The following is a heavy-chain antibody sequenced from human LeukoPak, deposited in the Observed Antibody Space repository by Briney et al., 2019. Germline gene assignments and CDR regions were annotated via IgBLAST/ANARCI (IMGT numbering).Heavy chain of an antibody. CDR2: INPSGGST. J-gene: IGHJ6*03. CDR1: GYTVTSYY. CDR3: ARGDYGDTRRYYYYMDV. Sequence: GASVKVSCKASGYTVTSYYMHWVRQAPGQGLEWMGIINPSGGSTSYAQKFQGRVTMTRDTSTSTVYMELSSLRSEDTAVYYCARGDYGDTRRYYYYMDVWGKGTTVTVSS. V-gene: IGHV1-46*01. D-gene: IGHD4-17*01.